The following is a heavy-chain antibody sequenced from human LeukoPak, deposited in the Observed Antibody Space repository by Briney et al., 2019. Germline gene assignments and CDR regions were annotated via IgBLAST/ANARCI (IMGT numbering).Heavy chain of an antibody. Sequence: SETLSLTCAVYGESFSDYHWSWIRQPPGKGLEWIGEVNHSGTTNYNPSLKSRVTISGDTSKNQFSLKLSFMTAADTALYYCARDLYYSQTGNWFDPWGQGTLVTVSS. V-gene: IGHV4-34*01. CDR1: GESFSDYH. CDR3: ARDLYYSQTGNWFDP. J-gene: IGHJ5*02. D-gene: IGHD4-11*01. CDR2: VNHSGTT.